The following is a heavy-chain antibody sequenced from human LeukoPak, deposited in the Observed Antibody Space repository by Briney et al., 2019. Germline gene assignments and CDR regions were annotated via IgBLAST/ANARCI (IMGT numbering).Heavy chain of an antibody. CDR3: ARDTSDALIVGAFGY. CDR1: GFTFSSYG. J-gene: IGHJ4*02. Sequence: PGKSLRLSCAASGFTFSSYGMHWVRQAPGKGLEWVSYISSSGSTIYYADSVKGRFTISRDNAKNSLYLQMNSLRAEDTAVYYCARDTSDALIVGAFGYWGQGTLVTVSS. CDR2: ISSSGSTI. V-gene: IGHV3-48*04. D-gene: IGHD1-26*01.